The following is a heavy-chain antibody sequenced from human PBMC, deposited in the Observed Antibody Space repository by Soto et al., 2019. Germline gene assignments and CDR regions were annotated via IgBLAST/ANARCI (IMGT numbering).Heavy chain of an antibody. Sequence: SDSLSLTCAFDCGSFNGYYCSWLREPPWKGLEWIGEINHSGSTNYNPSLKSRVTISVDTSKNQFSLKLSSVTAADTAVYYCARGPTYCYDSSGYYGDAFDIWGQGTMVT. CDR2: INHSGST. J-gene: IGHJ3*02. CDR3: ARGPTYCYDSSGYYGDAFDI. CDR1: CGSFNGYY. D-gene: IGHD3-22*01. V-gene: IGHV4-34*01.